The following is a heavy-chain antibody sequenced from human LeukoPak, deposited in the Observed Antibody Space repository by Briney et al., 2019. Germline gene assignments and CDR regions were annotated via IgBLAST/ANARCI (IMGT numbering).Heavy chain of an antibody. Sequence: GGSRRLSCAASGFTFSSYRMNRVRQAPRKGVGWGSCISSSSSTIYYADSVKGRFTISRDNSKNTLYLQMNSLRAEDTAVYYCAKDLGYCSSTSCYDAFDIWGQGTMVTVSS. V-gene: IGHV3-48*01. D-gene: IGHD2-2*01. CDR1: GFTFSSYR. CDR3: AKDLGYCSSTSCYDAFDI. CDR2: ISSSSSTI. J-gene: IGHJ3*02.